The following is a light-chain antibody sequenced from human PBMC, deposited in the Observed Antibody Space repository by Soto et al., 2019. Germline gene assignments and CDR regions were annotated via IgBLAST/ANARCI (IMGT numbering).Light chain of an antibody. CDR1: QSVKSN. CDR2: GAS. CDR3: QQYNDWPLT. V-gene: IGKV3-15*01. Sequence: EKVMTQSPAALSVSPGERATLSCRASQSVKSNLAWYQQKPGQAPRLLLYGASTRATGIPARFSGSASGTEFTLTISSLQSEDSAVYYCQQYNDWPLTFCGGTKVEIK. J-gene: IGKJ4*01.